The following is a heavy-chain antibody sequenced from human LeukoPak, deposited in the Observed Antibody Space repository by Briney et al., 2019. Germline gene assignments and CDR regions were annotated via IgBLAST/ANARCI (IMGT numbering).Heavy chain of an antibody. J-gene: IGHJ4*02. CDR1: GFTVSSNY. CDR2: IYSGSST. V-gene: IGHV3-53*01. Sequence: GGSLRLSCAASGFTVSSNYMSWVRQAPGKGLEWVSVIYSGSSTYYADSVKGRFTISRDNSKNTLYLQMNSLRAEDTAVYYCARGTRGYCSSTSCYFGYWGQGTLVTVSS. D-gene: IGHD2-2*01. CDR3: ARGTRGYCSSTSCYFGY.